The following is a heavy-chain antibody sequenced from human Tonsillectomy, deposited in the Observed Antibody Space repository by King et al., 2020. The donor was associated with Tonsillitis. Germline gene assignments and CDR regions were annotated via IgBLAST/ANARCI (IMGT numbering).Heavy chain of an antibody. D-gene: IGHD3-22*01. CDR3: AGSMATSSGYYGYYMDV. V-gene: IGHV1-46*01. Sequence: VQLVESGAEVKKPGASVKVFCKASGYTFTSYYTHWVRQAPGQGLEWMGIINPSGGSTSYAQKFQDRVTMTRDTSTRTVYMELSSLRSEYTAVYYCAGSMATSSGYYGYYMDVWGKGTTVTVSS. J-gene: IGHJ6*03. CDR2: INPSGGST. CDR1: GYTFTSYY.